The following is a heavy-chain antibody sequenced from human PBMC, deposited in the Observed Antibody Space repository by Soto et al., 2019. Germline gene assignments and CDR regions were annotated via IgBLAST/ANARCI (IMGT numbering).Heavy chain of an antibody. CDR1: GGSFSGYY. CDR3: ARGYCSITRSCPEGKYDAFDI. V-gene: IGHV4-34*01. CDR2: INHSGST. J-gene: IGHJ3*02. D-gene: IGHD2-2*01. Sequence: PSETLSLTCAVYGGSFSGYYWSWIRQPPGKGLEWIGEINHSGSTNYNPSLKGRVTISVDTSKNQFSLKLSSVTAADTAVYYCARGYCSITRSCPEGKYDAFDIWLQGTMVTVSS.